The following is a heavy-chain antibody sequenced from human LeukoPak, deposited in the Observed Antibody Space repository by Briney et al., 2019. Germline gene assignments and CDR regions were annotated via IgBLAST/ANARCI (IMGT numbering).Heavy chain of an antibody. V-gene: IGHV1-2*02. CDR3: ARGSTPRIAAAGMLGDAFDI. D-gene: IGHD6-13*01. Sequence: ASVKVSCKASGYTFTSYGISWVRQAPGQGLEWMGWINPNSGGTNYAQKFQGRVTMTRDTSISTAYMELSRLRSDDTAVYYCARGSTPRIAAAGMLGDAFDIWGQGTMVTVSS. J-gene: IGHJ3*02. CDR2: INPNSGGT. CDR1: GYTFTSYG.